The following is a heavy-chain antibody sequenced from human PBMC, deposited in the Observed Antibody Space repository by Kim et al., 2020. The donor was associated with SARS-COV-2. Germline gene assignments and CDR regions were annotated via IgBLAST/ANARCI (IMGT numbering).Heavy chain of an antibody. CDR3: ARDLSRAEGYRYYYAMGV. D-gene: IGHD2-2*02. CDR1: GFTFSSYS. J-gene: IGHJ6*02. Sequence: GGSLRLSCVASGFTFSSYSMNWVRQAPGKGLEWVSSISSGSTYIYYRDSVKGRFTISRDNAKNSMYLQMDSLRAEDTAVYYCARDLSRAEGYRYYYAMGVWGQGTTVTVSS. CDR2: ISSGSTYI. V-gene: IGHV3-21*06.